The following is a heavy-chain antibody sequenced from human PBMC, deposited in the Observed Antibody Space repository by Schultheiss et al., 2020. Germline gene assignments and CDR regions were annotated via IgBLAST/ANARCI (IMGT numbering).Heavy chain of an antibody. D-gene: IGHD3-16*01. V-gene: IGHV4-34*01. CDR1: GGSFSGYY. CDR3: ARGCYGGYYYYYYMDV. CDR2: INHSGST. Sequence: SETLSLTCAVYGGSFSGYYWSWIRQPPGKGLEWIGEINHSGSTNYNPSLKSRVTISVDTSKNQFSLKLSSVTAADTAVYYCARGCYGGYYYYYYMDVWGKGTTGNVS. J-gene: IGHJ6*03.